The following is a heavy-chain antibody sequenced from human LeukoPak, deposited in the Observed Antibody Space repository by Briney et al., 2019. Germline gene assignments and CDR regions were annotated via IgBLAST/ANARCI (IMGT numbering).Heavy chain of an antibody. CDR3: ARSGSDAFDI. CDR1: GGSISSGGYS. Sequence: SETLSLTCAVSGGSISSGGYSWSWIRQPPGKGLEWIGYIYQSGSTYYNPSLKSRVTISVDRSKNQFSLKLSSVTAADTAVYYCARSGSDAFDIWGQGTMVTVSS. V-gene: IGHV4-30-2*01. D-gene: IGHD3-10*01. CDR2: IYQSGST. J-gene: IGHJ3*02.